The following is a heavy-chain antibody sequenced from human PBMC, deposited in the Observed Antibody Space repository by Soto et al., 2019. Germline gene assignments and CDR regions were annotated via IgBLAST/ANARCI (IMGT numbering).Heavy chain of an antibody. J-gene: IGHJ2*01. CDR3: AIGWFTWYLDL. V-gene: IGHV1-69*12. D-gene: IGHD3-10*01. Sequence: VQLVQSGAEVKKPGSSVKVSCKASGGTFSRFSINWVRQAPGQGLEWMGGIIPIFGPANYAQNFEGRVTITADEYTSTAYMVLSSLTSEDTAVYSSAIGWFTWYLDLWGRGTLVTVSS. CDR1: GGTFSRFS. CDR2: IIPIFGPA.